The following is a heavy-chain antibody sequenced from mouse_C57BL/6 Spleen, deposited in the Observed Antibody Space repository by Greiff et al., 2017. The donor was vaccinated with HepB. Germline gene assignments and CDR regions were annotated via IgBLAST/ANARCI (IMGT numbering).Heavy chain of an antibody. Sequence: EVQLVESGGDLVKPGGSLKLSCAASGFTFSSYGMSWVRQTPDKRLEWVATSSSGGSYTYYPDSVKGRFTISRDNAKNTLYLQMSSLKSEDTAMYYCARHNDYDVFAYWGQGTLVTVSA. CDR2: SSSGGSYT. CDR3: ARHNDYDVFAY. CDR1: GFTFSSYG. V-gene: IGHV5-6*01. J-gene: IGHJ3*01. D-gene: IGHD2-4*01.